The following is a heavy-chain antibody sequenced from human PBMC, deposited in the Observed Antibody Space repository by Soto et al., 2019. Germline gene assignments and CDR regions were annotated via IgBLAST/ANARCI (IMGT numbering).Heavy chain of an antibody. CDR1: GFPFSSFH. Sequence: PGGSLRLSCAAPGFPFSSFHMNWVRQAPGRVLEWVAYITSSSDTIYYSDSVKGRFTISRDNGKNSLFLQMNSLRDEDTAVYYCARVVVVIPPGYYYAMDVWGQGTTVTVSS. D-gene: IGHD3-22*01. J-gene: IGHJ6*02. V-gene: IGHV3-48*02. CDR3: ARVVVVIPPGYYYAMDV. CDR2: ITSSSDTI.